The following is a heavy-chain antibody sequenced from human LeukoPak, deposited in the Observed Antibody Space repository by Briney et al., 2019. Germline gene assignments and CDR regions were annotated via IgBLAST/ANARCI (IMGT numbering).Heavy chain of an antibody. CDR3: ARACPEEAFDI. D-gene: IGHD5/OR15-5a*01. J-gene: IGHJ3*02. CDR2: IYYSGST. CDR1: GGSISSGDYY. Sequence: SQTLSLTCTVSGGSISSGDYYWSWIRQPPGKGLEWSGYIYYSGSTYYNPSLKSRVTISVDTSKKQFSLKLSSVTAADTAVYYCARACPEEAFDIWGQGTMVTVSS. V-gene: IGHV4-30-4*01.